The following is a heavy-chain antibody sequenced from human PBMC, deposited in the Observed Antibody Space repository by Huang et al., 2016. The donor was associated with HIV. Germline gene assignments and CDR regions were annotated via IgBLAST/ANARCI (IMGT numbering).Heavy chain of an antibody. CDR2: IYYKGST. CDR3: ARHREEPVAYYSGWGSHLNYMDV. J-gene: IGHJ6*03. D-gene: IGHD3-10*01. V-gene: IGHV4-39*01. CDR1: GGSIRSSDYH. Sequence: QLLLQESGPGLVKPSEALALTCAVSGGSIRSSDYHWGWIRQPPGKGLEWIGSIYYKGSTHYSPSLKSRVTIAVDTAKNLFFLNLTSMTAADTAVYYCARHREEPVAYYSGWGSHLNYMDVWGRGRTVVVSS.